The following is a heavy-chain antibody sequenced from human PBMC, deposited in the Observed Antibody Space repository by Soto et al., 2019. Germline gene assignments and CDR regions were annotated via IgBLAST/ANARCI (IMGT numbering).Heavy chain of an antibody. CDR3: AKDVVVGATTGLGDYYYYYGMDV. J-gene: IGHJ6*02. CDR1: GYSCTSYG. D-gene: IGHD1-26*01. Sequence: SQKISYKGSGYSCTSYGIGWVRQMPGKGLEWVAVISYDGSNKYYADSVKGRFTISRDNSKNTLYLQMNSLRAEDTAVYYCAKDVVVGATTGLGDYYYYYGMDVWGQGPTVTVSS. CDR2: ISYDGSNK. V-gene: IGHV3-30*18.